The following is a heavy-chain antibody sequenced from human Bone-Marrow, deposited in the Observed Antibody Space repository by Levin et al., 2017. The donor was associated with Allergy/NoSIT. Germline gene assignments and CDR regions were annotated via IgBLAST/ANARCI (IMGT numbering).Heavy chain of an antibody. CDR1: GFSLRTTGVG. CDR3: AHGGSYFDY. Sequence: SGPTLVKPTQTLTLACTFSGFSLRTTGVGVGWIRQPPGKALEWLGIIYWNDDKRYSPSLKTRLTITKVTSRNQVVLTLTNMDPVDTATYYCAHGGSYFDYWGQGALVTVSS. V-gene: IGHV2-5*01. J-gene: IGHJ4*02. D-gene: IGHD1-26*01. CDR2: IYWNDDK.